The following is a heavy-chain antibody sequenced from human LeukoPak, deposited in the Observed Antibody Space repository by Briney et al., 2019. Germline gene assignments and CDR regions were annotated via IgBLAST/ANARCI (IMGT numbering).Heavy chain of an antibody. CDR1: GGSFSGYY. D-gene: IGHD2-15*01. CDR3: ARGFRKYCSGGSCYSLISYYYYMDV. CDR2: INHSGST. J-gene: IGHJ6*03. Sequence: SETLSLTCAVYGGSFSGYYWSWIRQPPGKGLEWIGEINHSGSTNYNPSFKSRVTISVDTSKNQFSLKLSSVTAADTAVYYCARGFRKYCSGGSCYSLISYYYYMDVWGKGTTVTVSS. V-gene: IGHV4-34*01.